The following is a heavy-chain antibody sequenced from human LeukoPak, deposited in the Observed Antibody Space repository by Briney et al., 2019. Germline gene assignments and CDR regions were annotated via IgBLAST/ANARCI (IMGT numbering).Heavy chain of an antibody. CDR1: GFTFNSYW. D-gene: IGHD1-26*01. V-gene: IGHV3-7*01. CDR3: ARGGAKGAFDI. Sequence: GGSLRLSCAASGFTFNSYWMSWVCQAPGKGLEWVANIKQDGSEKYYVDSVKGRFTISRDNAKNSLYLQMNSLRAEDTAVYYCARGGAKGAFDIWGQGTMVTVSS. CDR2: IKQDGSEK. J-gene: IGHJ3*02.